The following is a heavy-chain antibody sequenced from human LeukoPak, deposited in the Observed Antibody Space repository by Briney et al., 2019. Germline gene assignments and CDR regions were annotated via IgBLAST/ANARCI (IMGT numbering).Heavy chain of an antibody. J-gene: IGHJ4*02. Sequence: ASVKVSCKASGYTFTGYYMHWVRQAPGQGLEWMGWINPNSGGTNYAQKFQGRVTMTRDTSISTAYMELSRLRSDDTAVYYCARVPTYTVTTRDYWGQGTLVTVSS. V-gene: IGHV1-2*02. CDR1: GYTFTGYY. CDR2: INPNSGGT. CDR3: ARVPTYTVTTRDY. D-gene: IGHD4-11*01.